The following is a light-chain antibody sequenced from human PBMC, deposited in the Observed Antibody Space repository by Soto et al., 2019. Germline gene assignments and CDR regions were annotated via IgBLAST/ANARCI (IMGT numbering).Light chain of an antibody. Sequence: IVLTQSPATLSLSPGERATRSCRSGQGVSSYVAGYQQKPXQAARLRMYDASNRATAIPARFSGSGSGTDFTLTISSLEPEDFGVYYCQHYGILPTITPGPANKVDIK. V-gene: IGKV3-11*01. CDR3: QHYGILPTIT. J-gene: IGKJ3*01. CDR2: DAS. CDR1: QGVSSY.